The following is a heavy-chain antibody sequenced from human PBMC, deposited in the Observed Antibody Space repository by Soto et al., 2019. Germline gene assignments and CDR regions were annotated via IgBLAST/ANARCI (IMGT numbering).Heavy chain of an antibody. Sequence: QVQLVQSGAEVKKPGASVKVSCKASGYTFTSYDINWVRQATGQGLEWMGWMNPNSGNTGYAQKFQGRVTMTRNTPIDTPYRELTSLTLEETAVHDCPGGRSSSWHGGDRFDPWGQGTLVTVS. CDR3: PGGRSSSWHGGDRFDP. D-gene: IGHD6-13*01. CDR2: MNPNSGNT. J-gene: IGHJ5*02. V-gene: IGHV1-8*01. CDR1: GYTFTSYD.